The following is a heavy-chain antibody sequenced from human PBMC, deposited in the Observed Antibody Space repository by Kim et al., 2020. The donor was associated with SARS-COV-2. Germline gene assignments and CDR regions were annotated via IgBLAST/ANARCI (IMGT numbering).Heavy chain of an antibody. CDR2: YGGTS. J-gene: IGHJ4*02. Sequence: YGGTSEYAASVKGRFTISRDDSKTIAYLQMNSLKPEDTAVYYCTRGGSGINWGQGTLVTVSS. D-gene: IGHD3-10*01. V-gene: IGHV3-49*02. CDR3: TRGGSGIN.